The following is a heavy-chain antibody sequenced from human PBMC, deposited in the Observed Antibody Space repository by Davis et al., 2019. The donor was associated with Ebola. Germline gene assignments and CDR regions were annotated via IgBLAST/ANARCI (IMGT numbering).Heavy chain of an antibody. J-gene: IGHJ3*02. CDR1: GGSISTYY. D-gene: IGHD3-10*01. V-gene: IGHV4-59*12. Sequence: MPGGSLRLSCSVSGGSISTYYWNWIRQPPGKGLEWVGCIQNSGSPIYNPSLKSRVTLSVDRSTNQFSLKLTSVTAADTAVYYCARAVVTMVSFAFDIWGQGTVVTVSS. CDR3: ARAVVTMVSFAFDI. CDR2: IQNSGSP.